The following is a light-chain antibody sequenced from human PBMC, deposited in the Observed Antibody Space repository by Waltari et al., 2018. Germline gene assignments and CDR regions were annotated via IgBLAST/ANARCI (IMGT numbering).Light chain of an antibody. V-gene: IGLV2-23*02. CDR1: SSDVGSYNL. Sequence: QSALTQPASVSGSPGQSLTTPCTGTSSDVGSYNLVSWYQQYPGKAPKLMIYEVTKRPSGVSNRFSGSKSGNTASLTISGLQAEDEADYYCSSYAGSSTLVFGGGTKLTVL. CDR3: SSYAGSSTLV. CDR2: EVT. J-gene: IGLJ2*01.